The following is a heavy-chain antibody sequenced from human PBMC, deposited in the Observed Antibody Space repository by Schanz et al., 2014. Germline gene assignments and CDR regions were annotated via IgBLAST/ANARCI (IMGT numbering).Heavy chain of an antibody. J-gene: IGHJ3*01. V-gene: IGHV3-66*01. CDR1: GFTFSNSW. CDR3: TRDRGALINHNDALDL. D-gene: IGHD3-16*01. Sequence: EVQLVESGGGLVKPGGSLRLSCAASGFTFSNSWMSWVRQAPGKGPEWVSAIGGDASRTYYADSVRGRFTISRDNSKNTVYLQMNSLRSEDTAVYYCTRDRGALINHNDALDLWGQGTMVSVSS. CDR2: IGGDASRT.